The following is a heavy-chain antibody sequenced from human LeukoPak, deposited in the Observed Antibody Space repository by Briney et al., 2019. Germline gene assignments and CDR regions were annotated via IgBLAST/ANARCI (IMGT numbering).Heavy chain of an antibody. V-gene: IGHV4-39*01. D-gene: IGHD2-2*01. J-gene: IGHJ5*02. CDR3: ARQEEDNNIVVVPAASSSVWFDP. CDR2: IYYSGST. Sequence: SETLSLTCTVSGGSISSSSYYWGWMRQPPGKGLEWIGSIYYSGSTYSNPSLKSRLTISVDTSKNQFSLKLSSVTAADTAVYYCARQEEDNNIVVVPAASSSVWFDPGSEATLVTVSS. CDR1: GGSISSSSYY.